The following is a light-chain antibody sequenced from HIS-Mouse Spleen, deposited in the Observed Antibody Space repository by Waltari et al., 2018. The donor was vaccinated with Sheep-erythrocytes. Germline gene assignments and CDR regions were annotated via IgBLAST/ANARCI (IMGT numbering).Light chain of an antibody. Sequence: QSALTQPASVSGSPGQSITISCTGTSSDVGSYNLVSWYQQQPGKAPKLMIYDGTKRPSGVFNRFSGSKYGNTASLTISGLQAEDEADYYCCSYAGSSTPWVFGGGTKLTVL. CDR1: SSDVGSYNL. CDR3: CSYAGSSTPWV. CDR2: DGT. V-gene: IGLV2-23*01. J-gene: IGLJ3*02.